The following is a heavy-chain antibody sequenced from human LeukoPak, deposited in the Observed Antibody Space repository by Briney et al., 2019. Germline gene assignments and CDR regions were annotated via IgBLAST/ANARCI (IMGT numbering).Heavy chain of an antibody. V-gene: IGHV3-30*04. D-gene: IGHD4-17*01. J-gene: IGHJ4*02. CDR3: ARDYGDYYFDY. Sequence: GGSLRLSCAASGFTFSSYAMLWVRQAPGKGLEWVAVISHDGSNKYYADSVKGRFTISRDNSKNTLYLQMNSLRAEDTAVYYCARDYGDYYFDYWGQGTLVTVSS. CDR2: ISHDGSNK. CDR1: GFTFSSYA.